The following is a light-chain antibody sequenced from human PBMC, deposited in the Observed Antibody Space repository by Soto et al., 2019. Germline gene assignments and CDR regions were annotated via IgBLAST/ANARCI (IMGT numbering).Light chain of an antibody. CDR2: EVT. CDR3: SSYTSSSTPYV. CDR1: SSDVGGYNY. V-gene: IGLV2-14*01. Sequence: QSALTQPASVSGSPGQSITISCTGTSSDVGGYNYVSWYQQQPDKAPKLMIYEVTSRPSGVSDRFSGSKSGNTASLTISGLQAEDEADYYCSSYTSSSTPYVFGTGTKLTVL. J-gene: IGLJ1*01.